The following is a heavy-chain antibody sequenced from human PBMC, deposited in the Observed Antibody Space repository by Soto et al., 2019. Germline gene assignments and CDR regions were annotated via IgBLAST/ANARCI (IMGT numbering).Heavy chain of an antibody. V-gene: IGHV3-21*01. J-gene: IGHJ6*02. D-gene: IGHD2-21*02. CDR2: IGRRSDI. CDR3: ARAETAWPLAYGLDV. CDR1: GFSFSPYS. Sequence: EVQLVESGGGLVKPVGSLRLSCEASGFSFSPYSMHWVRPAPGKGLEWVSSIGRRSDIYYADSVKGRFTISRDNAKNSVSLQMNSLRDEDTAVYYCARAETAWPLAYGLDVWGQGTTVTVSS.